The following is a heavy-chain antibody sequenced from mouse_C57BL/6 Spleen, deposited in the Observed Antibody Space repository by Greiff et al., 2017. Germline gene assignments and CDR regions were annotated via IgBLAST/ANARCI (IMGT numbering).Heavy chain of an antibody. V-gene: IGHV5-4*01. CDR3: AREGLREGTWFAY. CDR2: ISDGGSYT. D-gene: IGHD2-4*01. Sequence: EVKLVESGGGLVKPGGSLKLSCAASGFTFRSYAMSWVRQTPEKRLEWVATISDGGSYTYYPDNVKGRFTISRDNAKNNLYLQMSHLKSEDTAMYYCAREGLREGTWFAYWGQGTLVTVSA. CDR1: GFTFRSYA. J-gene: IGHJ3*01.